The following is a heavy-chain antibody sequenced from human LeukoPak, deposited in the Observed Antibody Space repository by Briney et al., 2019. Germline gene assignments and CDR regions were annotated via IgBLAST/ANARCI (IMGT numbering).Heavy chain of an antibody. V-gene: IGHV4-34*01. CDR2: INHGGST. D-gene: IGHD1-26*01. CDR1: GVSFSGDF. Sequence: SETLCLTCAVYGVSFSGDFWSWIRQSPGKGLKWMGEINHGGSTTYNPPLKSRVTMSVDTSKNQFSLKLSSVTAADTAVYYCARAEVVGAIYFDYWGQGTLVTVSS. J-gene: IGHJ4*02. CDR3: ARAEVVGAIYFDY.